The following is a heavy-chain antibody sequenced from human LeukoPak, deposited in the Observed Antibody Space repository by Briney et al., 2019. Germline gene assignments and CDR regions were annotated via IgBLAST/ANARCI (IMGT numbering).Heavy chain of an antibody. D-gene: IGHD5-18*01. V-gene: IGHV3-30*04. CDR3: ARDRIQLSDYYYYYVDV. Sequence: GGSLRLSCAASGFTFSSYAMHWVRQAPGKGLEWVAVISYDGSNKYYADSVKGRFTISRDNSKNTLYLQMNSLRAEDTAVYYCARDRIQLSDYYYYYVDVWGKGTTVTVSS. J-gene: IGHJ6*03. CDR2: ISYDGSNK. CDR1: GFTFSSYA.